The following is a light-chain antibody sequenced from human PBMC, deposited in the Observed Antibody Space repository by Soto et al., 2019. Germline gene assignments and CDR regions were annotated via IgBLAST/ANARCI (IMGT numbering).Light chain of an antibody. J-gene: IGLJ3*02. CDR3: SSYAGSNNLV. CDR1: SSDIGGYDY. Sequence: QSALTQPPSASGSPGQSVTISCTGTSSDIGGYDYVSWYQQHPGKAPKLILYEVNKRPSGVPDRFSGSKSGNTASLTVSGLQAEDEADYYCSSYAGSNNLVFAGGTKLTVL. CDR2: EVN. V-gene: IGLV2-8*01.